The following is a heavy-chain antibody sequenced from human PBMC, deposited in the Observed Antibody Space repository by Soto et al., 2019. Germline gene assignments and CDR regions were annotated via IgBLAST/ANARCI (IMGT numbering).Heavy chain of an antibody. Sequence: EVQLVESGGGLVQPGRSLRLSCAASGFSFDDYAMHWVRQTPGKGLEWDSGISWNGGRTGYADSVKGRFTISRDKAQTALYLEVSSLRHEATSLSYCAKEWVSASTSYSQFFAMDVWGRGTKFTVSS. J-gene: IGHJ6*02. D-gene: IGHD2-15*01. CDR1: GFSFDDYA. CDR3: AKEWVSASTSYSQFFAMDV. V-gene: IGHV3-9*01. CDR2: ISWNGGRT.